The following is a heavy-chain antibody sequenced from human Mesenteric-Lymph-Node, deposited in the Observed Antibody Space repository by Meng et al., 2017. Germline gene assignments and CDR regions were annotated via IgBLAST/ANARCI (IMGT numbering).Heavy chain of an antibody. Sequence: SETLSLTCAVYGGSFSGYYWGWIRQPPGKGLEWIGSINHSGSTHYNPSLKSRVTISIDTSKNQFSLKLSSVTAADTAVYYCARDRGYIAVAGTAAFDIWGQGTMVTVSS. D-gene: IGHD6-19*01. V-gene: IGHV4-34*01. CDR1: GGSFSGYY. J-gene: IGHJ3*02. CDR2: INHSGST. CDR3: ARDRGYIAVAGTAAFDI.